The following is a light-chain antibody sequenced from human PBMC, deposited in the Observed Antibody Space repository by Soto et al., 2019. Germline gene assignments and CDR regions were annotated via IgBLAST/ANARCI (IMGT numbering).Light chain of an antibody. Sequence: EIVMTQSPATLSVSPGERATLSCRASQSVSSNLAWYQQKPGQAPRLFIYGASTRATGIPARFSGSGSGTEFTLTISSLQSEDFAVYYCQQYNNWPPGTFGPGTKVDIK. CDR2: GAS. J-gene: IGKJ3*01. CDR3: QQYNNWPPGT. V-gene: IGKV3-15*01. CDR1: QSVSSN.